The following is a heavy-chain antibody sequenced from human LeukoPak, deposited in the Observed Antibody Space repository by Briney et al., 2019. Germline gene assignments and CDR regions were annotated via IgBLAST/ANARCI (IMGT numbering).Heavy chain of an antibody. D-gene: IGHD2-2*02. CDR2: INHSGST. CDR1: GGSFSGYY. V-gene: IGHV4-34*01. Sequence: SETLSLTCAVYGGSFSGYYWSWIRQPPGKGLEWIGEINHSGSTSYNPSLKSRVTVSLDTSKNQFSLNLNSVTAADTAVYYCARVGESVVPAAIGRKFDYWGQGTLVTVSS. CDR3: ARVGESVVPAAIGRKFDY. J-gene: IGHJ4*02.